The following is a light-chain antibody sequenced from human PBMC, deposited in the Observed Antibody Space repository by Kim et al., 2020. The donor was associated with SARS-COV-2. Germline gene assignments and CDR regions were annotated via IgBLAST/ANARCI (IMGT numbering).Light chain of an antibody. V-gene: IGKV3-20*01. CDR1: QSVSSDF. Sequence: SPGESATLSCRASQSVSSDFLAWYQQKPGQDPRLLIYGASSRATGIPDRFSGSGSGTDFTLTISRLEPEDSAVYYCQQYGTSPQTFGQGTKVDIK. CDR2: GAS. J-gene: IGKJ1*01. CDR3: QQYGTSPQT.